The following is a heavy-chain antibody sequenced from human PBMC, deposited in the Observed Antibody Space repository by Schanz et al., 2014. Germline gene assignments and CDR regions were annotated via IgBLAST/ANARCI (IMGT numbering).Heavy chain of an antibody. CDR3: ARVQDDILTGSEYYYGMDV. D-gene: IGHD3-9*01. V-gene: IGHV1-18*01. J-gene: IGHJ6*02. CDR2: ISAYNGNT. Sequence: VQSVHSGTEVQKLGASVKVSCQTSGYTFTAYGINWVRQAPGQGLEWMGWISAYNGNTNYIQKLQGRVTMTTDTSTSTAYMELRSLRSDDTAVYYCARVQDDILTGSEYYYGMDVWGQGTTVTVSS. CDR1: GYTFTAYG.